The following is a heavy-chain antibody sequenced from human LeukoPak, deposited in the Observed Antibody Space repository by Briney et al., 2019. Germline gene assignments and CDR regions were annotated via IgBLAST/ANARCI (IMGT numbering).Heavy chain of an antibody. J-gene: IGHJ6*02. CDR1: GFTFSSYA. Sequence: GGSLRLSCAASGFTFSSYAMHWVRQAPGKGLEWVAVISYDGSNKYYADSVKGRFTISRDNSKNTLYLQMNSLRAEDTAVYYCARDSQSSIPHYYYYGMDVWGQGTTVTVSS. CDR2: ISYDGSNK. V-gene: IGHV3-30-3*01. D-gene: IGHD2-2*02. CDR3: ARDSQSSIPHYYYYGMDV.